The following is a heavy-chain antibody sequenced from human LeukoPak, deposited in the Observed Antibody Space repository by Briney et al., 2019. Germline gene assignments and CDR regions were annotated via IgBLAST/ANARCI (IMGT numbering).Heavy chain of an antibody. CDR2: IYSNGIT. CDR3: ARRAYYDSSGYYPTSGYFDL. CDR1: GGSIFSYY. V-gene: IGHV4-4*08. Sequence: SETLSLTCTVSGGSIFSYYWNWIRQPPGKGLEWIGYIYSNGITNYSPSLGSRGTISIATSKNQFSLRLRSVTAADTAIYYCARRAYYDSSGYYPTSGYFDLWGRGTLVTVSS. D-gene: IGHD3-22*01. J-gene: IGHJ2*01.